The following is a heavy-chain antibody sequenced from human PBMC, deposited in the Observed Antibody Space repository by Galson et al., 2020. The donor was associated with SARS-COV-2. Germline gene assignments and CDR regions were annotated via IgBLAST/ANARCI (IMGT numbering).Heavy chain of an antibody. CDR3: ARVFYSSGWTGAFDI. CDR1: GYTFTSYG. J-gene: IGHJ3*02. CDR2: ISAYNGNT. Sequence: ASVKVSCKASGYTFTSYGISWVRQAPGQGLEWMGWISAYNGNTNYAQKLQGRVTMTTDTSTSTAYMELRSLRSDDTAVYYCARVFYSSGWTGAFDIWGQGTMVTVSS. V-gene: IGHV1-18*01. D-gene: IGHD6-19*01.